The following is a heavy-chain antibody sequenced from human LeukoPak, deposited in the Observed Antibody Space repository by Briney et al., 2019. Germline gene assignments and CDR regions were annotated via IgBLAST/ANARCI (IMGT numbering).Heavy chain of an antibody. CDR3: ATLTTPGWFNP. V-gene: IGHV4-39*07. J-gene: IGHJ5*02. D-gene: IGHD1-1*01. Sequence: PSETLSLTCTVSGDSISTSNSYWGWIRQPPGKGLEWIGNIYYSGSTYYNPSLKSRVTISVDTSRNQFSLKLSSVTAADTAVYYCATLTTPGWFNPWGQGTLVTVSS. CDR2: IYYSGST. CDR1: GDSISTSNSY.